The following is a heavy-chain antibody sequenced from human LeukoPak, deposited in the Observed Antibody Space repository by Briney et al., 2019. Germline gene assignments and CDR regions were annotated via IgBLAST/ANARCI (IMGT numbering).Heavy chain of an antibody. CDR1: GFTFSSYG. J-gene: IGHJ4*02. D-gene: IGHD4-11*01. CDR3: AKRSGVYSDNSGVFDY. CDR2: ISGSGISR. V-gene: IGHV3-23*01. Sequence: EGSLRLSCAASGFTFSSYGMHWVRQAPGKGLEWVSGISGSGISRGYADSVKGRFTISRDNSKNTVLLQMDSLRAEDTAIYYCAKRSGVYSDNSGVFDYWGQGSLVTVSS.